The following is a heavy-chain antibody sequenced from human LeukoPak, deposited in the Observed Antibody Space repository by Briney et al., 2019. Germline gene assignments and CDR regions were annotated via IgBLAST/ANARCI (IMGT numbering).Heavy chain of an antibody. D-gene: IGHD6-19*01. Sequence: PGGSLRLSCAASGFTFSSYSMNWVRQAPGKGPEWVSYISSSSNTIYYADSVKGRFTISRDNAKNSLYLQMNSLRVEDTAVYYCARDRHIAGAGYYFDYWGQGTLVTVSS. CDR1: GFTFSSYS. CDR3: ARDRHIAGAGYYFDY. J-gene: IGHJ4*02. CDR2: ISSSSNTI. V-gene: IGHV3-48*04.